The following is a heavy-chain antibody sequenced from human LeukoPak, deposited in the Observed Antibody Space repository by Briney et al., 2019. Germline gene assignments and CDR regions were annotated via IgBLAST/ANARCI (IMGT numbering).Heavy chain of an antibody. D-gene: IGHD5-12*01. CDR2: ADSRGST. V-gene: IGHV4-59*01. Sequence: SETLSLTCAVSGGSLSSFYWSWIRQPPGKGLDWIGYADSRGSTLYNPSLKSRVAISVDTSQRQLSLRLTSVTAADTAVYYCARVGSGSHFDYWGQGTLVAVSS. CDR3: ARVGSGSHFDY. CDR1: GGSLSSFY. J-gene: IGHJ4*02.